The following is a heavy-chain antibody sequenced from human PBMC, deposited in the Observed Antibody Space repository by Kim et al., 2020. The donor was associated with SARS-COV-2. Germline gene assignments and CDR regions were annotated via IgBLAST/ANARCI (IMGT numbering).Heavy chain of an antibody. V-gene: IGHV1-69*04. Sequence: QKCQGRATLTADTSTSTAYMELSSLRSEDTAVYYCARGRAGSYYEAFFDYWGQGTLVTVSS. D-gene: IGHD3-10*01. CDR3: ARGRAGSYYEAFFDY. J-gene: IGHJ4*02.